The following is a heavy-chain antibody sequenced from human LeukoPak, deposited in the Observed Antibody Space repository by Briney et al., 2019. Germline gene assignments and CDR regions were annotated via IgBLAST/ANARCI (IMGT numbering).Heavy chain of an antibody. Sequence: PGGSLRLSCAVSGFTVSNNYMSWVRQAPGKGLEWVSIIYRGDSTYYADSVKGRFTISRDNSKNTLHLQMNSLRAEDTAVYYCARDGPPAGSYDTLGLFDYWGQGTLVTVSS. V-gene: IGHV3-66*01. CDR2: IYRGDST. CDR3: ARDGPPAGSYDTLGLFDY. J-gene: IGHJ4*02. CDR1: GFTVSNNY. D-gene: IGHD3-9*01.